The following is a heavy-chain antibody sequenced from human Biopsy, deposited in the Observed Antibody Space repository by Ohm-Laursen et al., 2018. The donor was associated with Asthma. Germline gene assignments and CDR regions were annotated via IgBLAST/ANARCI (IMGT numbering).Heavy chain of an antibody. D-gene: IGHD6-13*01. CDR1: GRHFGSYN. CDR3: SRDTLGHYFDT. CDR2: ITFDGSTQ. J-gene: IGHJ4*02. V-gene: IGHV3-30-3*01. Sequence: SLRLSCSASGRHFGSYNMHWARQAPGKGLEWVAVITFDGSTQYYGDSVKGRFTVSRDNSKNLLFLQMSSLRAEDTAVYYCSRDTLGHYFDTWGQGTLVTVSS.